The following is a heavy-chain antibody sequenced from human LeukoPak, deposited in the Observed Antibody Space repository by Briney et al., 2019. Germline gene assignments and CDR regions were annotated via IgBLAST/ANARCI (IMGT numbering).Heavy chain of an antibody. V-gene: IGHV3-23*01. D-gene: IGHD3-9*01. CDR2: ISGSGGST. J-gene: IGHJ4*02. CDR3: AKQRQRLRYFDWLTDY. CDR1: GFTFSSYG. Sequence: GGSLRLSCAASGFTFSSYGMSWVRQAPGKGLGWVSAISGSGGSTYYADSVKGRFTISRDTSKNTQYLQMNSLGAEDTAVYYCAKQRQRLRYFDWLTDYWGQGTLVTVSS.